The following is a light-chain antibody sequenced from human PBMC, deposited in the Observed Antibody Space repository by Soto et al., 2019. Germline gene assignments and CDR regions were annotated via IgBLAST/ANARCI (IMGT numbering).Light chain of an antibody. CDR2: GAS. Sequence: IVLTQSPATLSSVPGDRGTLSCIASQYINTRLAWYQQKPGQAPRLLIYGASTRATGIPARLSGSGYGTELTITISSMKYEDFEVYYCQQYNNSTRTFGHGTKVDI. V-gene: IGKV3-15*01. J-gene: IGKJ1*01. CDR3: QQYNNSTRT. CDR1: QYINTR.